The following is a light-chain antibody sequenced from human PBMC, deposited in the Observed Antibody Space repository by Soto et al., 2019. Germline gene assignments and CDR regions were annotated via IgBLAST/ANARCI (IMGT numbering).Light chain of an antibody. CDR1: SSDVVFYNL. V-gene: IGLV2-14*02. CDR3: SSYAGTNNWV. J-gene: IGLJ3*02. CDR2: EGS. Sequence: QSALTQPASVSGSPGQSITISCTGTSSDVVFYNLVSWYQQHPGKAPKLMIYEGSKRPSGVSTRFSGSKSGNTASLTVSGLQAEDEADYYCSSYAGTNNWVFGGGTKLTVL.